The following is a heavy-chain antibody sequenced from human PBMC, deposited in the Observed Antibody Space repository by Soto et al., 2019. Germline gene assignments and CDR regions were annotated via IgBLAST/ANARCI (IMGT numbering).Heavy chain of an antibody. D-gene: IGHD3-3*01. J-gene: IGHJ4*02. CDR3: ARVVRFFGGHAGY. V-gene: IGHV1-8*01. Sequence: ASVKVSCKTSGYTFTEFDINWVRQAPGQGLEWMGWMNTNTGNTGYAQKFQGRVTMTRDTSISTAYMELRRPRSEDTAVYYCARVVRFFGGHAGYWGQGTLVTAPQ. CDR1: GYTFTEFD. CDR2: MNTNTGNT.